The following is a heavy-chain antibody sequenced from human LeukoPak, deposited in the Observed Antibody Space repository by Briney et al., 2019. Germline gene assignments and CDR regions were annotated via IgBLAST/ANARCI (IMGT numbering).Heavy chain of an antibody. CDR3: ARRDYGDYGGVNWFDP. D-gene: IGHD4-17*01. Sequence: SETLSLTCAVYGGSFSGYYWSWIRQPPGKGLEWIGEINHSGSTNYNPSLKSRVTISVDTSKNQFSLKLSSVTAADTAVYYCARRDYGDYGGVNWFDPWGQGTLVTVSS. J-gene: IGHJ5*02. V-gene: IGHV4-34*01. CDR2: INHSGST. CDR1: GGSFSGYY.